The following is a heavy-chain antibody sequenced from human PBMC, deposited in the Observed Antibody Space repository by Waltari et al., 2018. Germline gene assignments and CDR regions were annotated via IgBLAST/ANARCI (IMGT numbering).Heavy chain of an antibody. CDR3: ATGQVDFFYSYAMDV. D-gene: IGHD2-15*01. CDR1: GSHLTDLS. CDR2: FDVENGEA. J-gene: IGHJ6*02. Sequence: QVHLLQSGAEVKKPGASVKVSCTVCGSHLTDLSMHWLRQAPGKGLVWIGGFDVENGEAIYGQKVQGRVTMTEDTATDTVYREMSSLRSDDTAAYYCATGQVDFFYSYAMDVWGQGTTVTVSS. V-gene: IGHV1-24*01.